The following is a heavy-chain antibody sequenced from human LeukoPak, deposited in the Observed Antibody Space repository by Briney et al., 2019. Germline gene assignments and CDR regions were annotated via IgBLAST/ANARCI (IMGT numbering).Heavy chain of an antibody. CDR1: GGSISSITYF. J-gene: IGHJ5*02. CDR2: IYYSGST. Sequence: SETLSLTCTVSGGSISSITYFWGWIRQPPGKGLEWIGSIYYSGSTYYNPSLKSRVTISVDTSKNQFSVKVSSVTAADTAVYYGARCTRSSGLDRKWFDHWSQGTLVTVSS. V-gene: IGHV4-39*01. D-gene: IGHD3-22*01. CDR3: ARCTRSSGLDRKWFDH.